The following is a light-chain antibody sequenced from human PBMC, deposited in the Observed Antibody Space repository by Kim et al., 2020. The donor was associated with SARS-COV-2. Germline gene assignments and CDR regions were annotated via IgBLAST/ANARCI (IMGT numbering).Light chain of an antibody. CDR1: QRVSGNN. CDR2: ATS. Sequence: SPGERAHLSCRASQRVSGNNLAWYQQNPGQAPRLLIYATSSRATGIPDRFSGSGSGADFTLTISRLEPEDFSVYYCHQYGGSPFTFGPGTTVDIK. J-gene: IGKJ3*01. V-gene: IGKV3-20*01. CDR3: HQYGGSPFT.